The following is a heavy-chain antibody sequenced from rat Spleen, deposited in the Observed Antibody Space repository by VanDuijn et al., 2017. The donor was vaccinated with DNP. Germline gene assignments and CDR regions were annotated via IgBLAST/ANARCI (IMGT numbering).Heavy chain of an antibody. V-gene: IGHV5S10*01. CDR2: IIYDGSRT. D-gene: IGHD1-11*01. CDR1: GFTFSDYN. CDR3: AKGPNYGGWSDYFDY. Sequence: EVQLVESGGGLVQPGRSMKLSCAASGFTFSDYNMAWVRQAPKKSLEWVATIIYDGSRTYYRDSVKGRFTISRDNAKSTLYLQMSKVGSEDTAIYYCAKGPNYGGWSDYFDYWGQGVMVTVSS. J-gene: IGHJ2*01.